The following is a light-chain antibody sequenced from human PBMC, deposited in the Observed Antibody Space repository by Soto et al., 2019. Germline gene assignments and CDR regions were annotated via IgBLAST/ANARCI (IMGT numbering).Light chain of an antibody. V-gene: IGKV1-33*01. CDR1: HDITSF. CDR2: DAS. J-gene: IGKJ3*01. Sequence: DIQMTQSPSSLSASVGDRVTITCQASHDITSFLNWYQHKPGRAPKLLIYDASILEAGDPTRFSGSGSETHFTFTISSLQPEDVATYYCQHCDYLPIFGPGTTVDFK. CDR3: QHCDYLPI.